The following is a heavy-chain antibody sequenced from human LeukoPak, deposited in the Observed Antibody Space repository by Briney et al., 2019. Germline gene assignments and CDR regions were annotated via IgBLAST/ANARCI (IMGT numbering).Heavy chain of an antibody. CDR2: ISYDGSNK. CDR1: GFTFSSYA. CDR3: ARELLRGAFYAH. V-gene: IGHV3-30*04. J-gene: IGHJ4*02. Sequence: GGSLRLSCAASGFTFSSYAMHWVRQAPGKGLEWVAVISYDGSNKYYADSVKGRFTISRDNAKNSLYLQMNSLRAEDTAVYFCARELLRGAFYAHWGQGSLVTVSA. D-gene: IGHD2/OR15-2a*01.